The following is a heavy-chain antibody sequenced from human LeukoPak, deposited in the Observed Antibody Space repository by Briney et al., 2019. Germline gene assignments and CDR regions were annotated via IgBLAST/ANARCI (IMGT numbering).Heavy chain of an antibody. D-gene: IGHD5-12*01. Sequence: ASVKVSCKASGYTFTSYYMHWVRQAPGQGLEWMGIINPSGGNTSYAQKFQGRVTMTRDTSTSTVYMELSSPRSEDTAVYYCARDSVPAVVYGYDPTFDYWGQGTLVTVSS. CDR3: ARDSVPAVVYGYDPTFDY. V-gene: IGHV1-46*01. CDR1: GYTFTSYY. J-gene: IGHJ4*02. CDR2: INPSGGNT.